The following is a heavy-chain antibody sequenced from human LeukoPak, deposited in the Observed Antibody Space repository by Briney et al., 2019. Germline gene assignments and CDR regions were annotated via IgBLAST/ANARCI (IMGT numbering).Heavy chain of an antibody. CDR2: ISGSGGST. CDR1: GFTFSSYA. J-gene: IGHJ5*02. CDR3: AKHYDILTGYSNWFDP. Sequence: GGSLRLSCAASGFTFSSYAMSWVRQARGKGLEWVSAISGSGGSTYYADSVKGRFTISRDNSKNTLYLQMNSLRAEDTAVYYCAKHYDILTGYSNWFDPWGQGTLVTVSS. D-gene: IGHD3-9*01. V-gene: IGHV3-23*01.